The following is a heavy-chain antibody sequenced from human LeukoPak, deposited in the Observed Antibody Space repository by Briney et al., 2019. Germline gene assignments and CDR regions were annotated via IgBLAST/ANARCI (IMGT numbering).Heavy chain of an antibody. CDR1: GFTFSSYS. Sequence: GGSLRLSCAASGFTFSSYSMNWVRQAPGKGLEWVSYISSSSSTIYYADSVKGRFTIPRDNAKNSLYLQMNSLRDEDTAVYYCARVGYYDSSGYQDDYWGQGTLVTVSS. CDR2: ISSSSSTI. D-gene: IGHD3-22*01. J-gene: IGHJ4*02. CDR3: ARVGYYDSSGYQDDY. V-gene: IGHV3-48*02.